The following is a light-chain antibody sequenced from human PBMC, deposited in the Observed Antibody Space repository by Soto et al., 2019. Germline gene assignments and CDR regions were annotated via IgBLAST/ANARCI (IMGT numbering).Light chain of an antibody. Sequence: QSALTQPPSASGSPGQSVTISCTGTSSDVGGYNYVSWYQQHPGKVPKLLIHEVIKRPSGVPDRYSGSKSGNTASLTVSGLQAEDEADYYCSSYAGGNRVFGGGTKVTVL. J-gene: IGLJ3*02. CDR3: SSYAGGNRV. V-gene: IGLV2-8*01. CDR2: EVI. CDR1: SSDVGGYNY.